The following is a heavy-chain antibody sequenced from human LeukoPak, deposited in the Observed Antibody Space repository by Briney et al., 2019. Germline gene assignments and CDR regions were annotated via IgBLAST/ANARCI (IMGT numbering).Heavy chain of an antibody. CDR2: INPSDGST. Sequence: GASVTVSCKTSGYTFTRYQMHWVRQAPGQGLEWMGIINPSDGSTSYPQKFRGRVSMTRDTSTSTIYMNLSSLSPEDTAVYYCAKGTEPFYYYIMDVWGQGTTVTVSS. CDR3: AKGTEPFYYYIMDV. CDR1: GYTFTRYQ. V-gene: IGHV1-46*01. J-gene: IGHJ6*02. D-gene: IGHD1-26*01.